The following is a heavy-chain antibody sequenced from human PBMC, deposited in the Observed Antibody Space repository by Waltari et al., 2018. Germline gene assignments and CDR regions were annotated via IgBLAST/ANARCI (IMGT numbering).Heavy chain of an antibody. CDR2: VTGTASNS. Sequence: EVQLLESGGGFVQPGGSLRLSCAASGFPFSGYGMTWVRQAPGKGLEWVSTVTGTASNSYYADSVKGRFTISRDNSKNTLFLQLDSLRVDDTAIYYCAKDQGIHLHGWYRQYWGQGTLVTVSS. D-gene: IGHD6-19*01. CDR3: AKDQGIHLHGWYRQY. J-gene: IGHJ4*02. CDR1: GFPFSGYG. V-gene: IGHV3-23*01.